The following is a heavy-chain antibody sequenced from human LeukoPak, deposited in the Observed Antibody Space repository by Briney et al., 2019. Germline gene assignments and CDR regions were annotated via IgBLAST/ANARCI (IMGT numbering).Heavy chain of an antibody. CDR3: ARGGEPVGFDY. D-gene: IGHD1-26*01. CDR2: ISSSSSYI. J-gene: IGHJ4*02. V-gene: IGHV3-21*01. Sequence: GGSLRLSCAASGFIFSSYSMNWVRQAPGKGLEWVSSISSSSSYIYYADSVKGRFTISRDNAKNSLSLQMNSLSAEDTAVYYCARGGEPVGFDYWGQGTLVTVSS. CDR1: GFIFSSYS.